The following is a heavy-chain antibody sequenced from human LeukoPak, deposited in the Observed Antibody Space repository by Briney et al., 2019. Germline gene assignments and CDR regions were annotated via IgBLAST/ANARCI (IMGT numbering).Heavy chain of an antibody. D-gene: IGHD2-2*01. J-gene: IGHJ4*02. CDR1: GFTFSSNY. Sequence: AGGSLRLSCAASGFTFSSNYMSWVRQAPGKGLEWVSVISGSGGSTYNADSVKGRFTISRDNSKSTLYLQMNSLRAEDTAVYYCAKDKVVPVGYYFDCWGQGTLVTVSS. CDR2: ISGSGGST. V-gene: IGHV3-23*01. CDR3: AKDKVVPVGYYFDC.